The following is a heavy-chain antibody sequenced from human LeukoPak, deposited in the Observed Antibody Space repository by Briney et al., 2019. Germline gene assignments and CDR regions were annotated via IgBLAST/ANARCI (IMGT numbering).Heavy chain of an antibody. CDR3: ARNFALGWATPPYYFDY. J-gene: IGHJ4*02. CDR1: GFTFSSYA. Sequence: GGSLRLSCAASGFTFSSYAMHWVRQAPGKGLEWVAVISYDGSNKYYADSVKGRFTISRDNSKNTLYLQMNSLRAEDTAVYYCARNFALGWATPPYYFDYWGQGTLVTVSS. D-gene: IGHD6-19*01. V-gene: IGHV3-30*04. CDR2: ISYDGSNK.